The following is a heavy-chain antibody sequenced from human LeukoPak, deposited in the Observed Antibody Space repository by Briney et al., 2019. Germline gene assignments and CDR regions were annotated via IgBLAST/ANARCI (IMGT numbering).Heavy chain of an antibody. CDR2: IYTSGST. D-gene: IGHD6-13*01. V-gene: IGHV4-4*07. CDR3: ARDFWVSWYGHCAFDY. CDR1: GGSISSYY. Sequence: SETLSLTCTVSGGSISSYYWSWIRQPAGKGLEWIGRIYTSGSTNYNPSLKSRVTMSVDTSKNQFSLKLSSVTAADTAVYYCARDFWVSWYGHCAFDYWGQGTLVTVSS. J-gene: IGHJ4*02.